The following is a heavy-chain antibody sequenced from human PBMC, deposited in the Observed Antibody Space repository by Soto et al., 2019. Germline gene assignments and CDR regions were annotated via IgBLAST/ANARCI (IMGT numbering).Heavy chain of an antibody. J-gene: IGHJ4*02. D-gene: IGHD3-22*01. CDR2: INHSGST. CDR1: GGSFSGYY. Sequence: SETLSLTCAVYGGSFSGYYWSWIRQPPGKGPEWIGEINHSGSTNYNPSLKSRVTISVDTSKNQFSLKLSSVTAADTAVYYCARVTGSDSSGYYYTPFDYWGQGTLVTVSS. V-gene: IGHV4-34*01. CDR3: ARVTGSDSSGYYYTPFDY.